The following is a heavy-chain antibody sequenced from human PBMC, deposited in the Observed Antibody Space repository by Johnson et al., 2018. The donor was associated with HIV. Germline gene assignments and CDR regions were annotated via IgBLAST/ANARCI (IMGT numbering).Heavy chain of an antibody. V-gene: IGHV3-48*01. CDR1: GFSVSSNY. CDR2: ISSSGNTI. J-gene: IGHJ3*02. Sequence: VQLVESGGGLIQPGGSLRLSCAASGFSVSSNYMSWVRQAPGKGLEWVSYISSSGNTIYYADSVKGRVTISRDNSKNTLYLQMNSLRAEDTAVYYCARESGHAFDIWGQGTVVTVSS. D-gene: IGHD3-3*01. CDR3: ARESGHAFDI.